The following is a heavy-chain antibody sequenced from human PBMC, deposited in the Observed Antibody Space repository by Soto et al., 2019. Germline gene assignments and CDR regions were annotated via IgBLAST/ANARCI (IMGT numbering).Heavy chain of an antibody. V-gene: IGHV1-18*01. J-gene: IGHJ5*02. CDR1: GYIFTSYG. Sequence: ASVKVSCKASGYIFTSYGISWVRQAPGQGLERMGWISAYNGSTNYAQKLQGRVTMTTDTSTSTAYMELRSLRSDDTAVYYCARDSPGPPEAWFDPWGQGTLVTVSS. CDR2: ISAYNGST. CDR3: ARDSPGPPEAWFDP.